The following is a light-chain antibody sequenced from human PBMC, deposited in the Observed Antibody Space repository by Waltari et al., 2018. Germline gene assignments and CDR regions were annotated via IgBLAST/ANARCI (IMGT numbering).Light chain of an antibody. CDR1: QNINNY. CDR2: ATS. J-gene: IGKJ4*01. V-gene: IGKV1-39*01. Sequence: DIQMTQSPSSLSASVGDRVTITCRASQNINNYLNWYHQTPRKAPKLLIYATSNLQSWVPSRFSGSGSGTDFTLTISSLQPEDFATYYCQQSYAIPLTFGGGTKVEI. CDR3: QQSYAIPLT.